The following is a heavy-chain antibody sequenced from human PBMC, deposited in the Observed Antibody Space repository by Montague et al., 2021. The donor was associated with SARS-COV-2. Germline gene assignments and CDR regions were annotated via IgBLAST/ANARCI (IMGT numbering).Heavy chain of an antibody. J-gene: IGHJ6*02. CDR1: AGSISSSNW. D-gene: IGHD3-16*01. V-gene: IGHV4-4*02. CDR3: ARIPFGYYGMDV. CDR2: IYHSRGT. Sequence: SETLSLTCAVSAGSISSSNWWSWVRQPTGKGLEWIAEIYHSRGTNYNPSLKSRVTISVDKSKNQFSLKLSSVTAADTAVYYCARIPFGYYGMDVWGQGTTVTVSS.